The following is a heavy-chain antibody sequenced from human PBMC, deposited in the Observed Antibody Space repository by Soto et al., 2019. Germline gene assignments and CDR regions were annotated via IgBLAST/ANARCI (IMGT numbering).Heavy chain of an antibody. CDR3: AKGSHYDILTAYHAFDY. CDR1: GGSFSGYY. Sequence: SETLSLTCAVYGGSFSGYYWSWIRQPPGKGLEWIGEINHSGSTNYNPSLKSRVTISVDTSKNQFSLKLSSVTAADTALYYCAKGSHYDILTAYHAFDYWGPGTLVTVSS. J-gene: IGHJ4*02. D-gene: IGHD3-9*01. V-gene: IGHV4-34*01. CDR2: INHSGST.